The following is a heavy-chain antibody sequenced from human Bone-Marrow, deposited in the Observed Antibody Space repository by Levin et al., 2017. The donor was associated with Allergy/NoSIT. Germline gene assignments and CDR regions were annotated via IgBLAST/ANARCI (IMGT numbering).Heavy chain of an antibody. V-gene: IGHV1-2*02. CDR2: INPNSGDT. CDR1: GYTFTDYF. J-gene: IGHJ3*02. CDR3: ARISSAAFDM. Sequence: ASVKVSCKASGYTFTDYFIHWVRLAPGQGLEWMGWINPNSGDTDSSQNFQGTVTMTRDTSISTAYMEVTSLTSNDTALYYCARISSAAFDMWGPGIVVTVSS. D-gene: IGHD6-19*01.